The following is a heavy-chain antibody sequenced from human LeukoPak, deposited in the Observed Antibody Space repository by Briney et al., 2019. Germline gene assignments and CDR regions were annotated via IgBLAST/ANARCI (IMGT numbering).Heavy chain of an antibody. CDR1: GYSFTTYH. CDR3: TRGPRDYGDYGSPFDI. V-gene: IGHV1-46*01. Sequence: ASVKVSCKASGYSFTTYHVHWVRQAPGQGPEWMGVSNTKRGGTTYARKFQGRVTMTTDTSTSTAYMVLSSLGSDDTAFYYCTRGPRDYGDYGSPFDIWDQGTKVTVSS. J-gene: IGHJ3*02. D-gene: IGHD4-17*01. CDR2: SNTKRGGT.